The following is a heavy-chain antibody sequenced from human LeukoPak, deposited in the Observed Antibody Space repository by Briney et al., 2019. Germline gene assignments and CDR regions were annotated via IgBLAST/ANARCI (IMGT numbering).Heavy chain of an antibody. CDR2: IIPIFGTA. V-gene: IGHV1-69*01. D-gene: IGHD2-2*01. Sequence: ASVKVSCKASGGTFSSYAISWVRQAPGQALEWMGGIIPIFGTANYAQKFQGRVTITADESTSTAYMELSSLRSEDTSVYYCARAWDFDIVVVPWFDPWGQGTLVTVSS. CDR3: ARAWDFDIVVVPWFDP. J-gene: IGHJ5*02. CDR1: GGTFSSYA.